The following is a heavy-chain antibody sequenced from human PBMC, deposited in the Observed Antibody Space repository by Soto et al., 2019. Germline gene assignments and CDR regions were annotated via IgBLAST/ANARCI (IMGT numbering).Heavy chain of an antibody. V-gene: IGHV4-31*01. CDR3: ARARGVRLAWFDP. CDR1: GGSISSGGYY. D-gene: IGHD6-19*01. Sequence: QVQLQESGPGLVKPSQTLSLTCTVSGGSISSGGYYWSWIRQHPGKGLEWIGYIYYSGSTYYNTSLKSLVNISVHTSKNQICLEVSSVPAADTAVYYCARARGVRLAWFDPWGQGTLVTVSS. CDR2: IYYSGST. J-gene: IGHJ5*01.